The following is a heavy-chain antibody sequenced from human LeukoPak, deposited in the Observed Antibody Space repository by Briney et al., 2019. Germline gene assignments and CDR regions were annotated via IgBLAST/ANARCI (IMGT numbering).Heavy chain of an antibody. V-gene: IGHV3-30*02. D-gene: IGHD3-3*01. CDR3: AKRASETIRFLEWFPFDY. CDR1: GFTFSSYG. Sequence: GGSLRLSCAASGFTFSSYGMHWVRQAPGKGLEWVAFIRYDGSNKYYADSVKGRFTISRDNSKNTLYLQMNSLRAEDTAVCYCAKRASETIRFLEWFPFDYWGQGTLVTVSS. J-gene: IGHJ4*02. CDR2: IRYDGSNK.